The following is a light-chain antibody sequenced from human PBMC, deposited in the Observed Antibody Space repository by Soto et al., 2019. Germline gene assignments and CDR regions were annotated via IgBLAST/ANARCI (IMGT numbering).Light chain of an antibody. Sequence: DIQMTQSPSTLSTSVGARVTITCRASQSISSYLNWYQQKPGKAPKLLIYAASSLQSGVPSRFSGSGSGTDSTLTISSLQPEDFATYYCLQDYNYPRTFGQGTKVDIK. CDR1: QSISSY. CDR3: LQDYNYPRT. CDR2: AAS. J-gene: IGKJ1*01. V-gene: IGKV1-39*01.